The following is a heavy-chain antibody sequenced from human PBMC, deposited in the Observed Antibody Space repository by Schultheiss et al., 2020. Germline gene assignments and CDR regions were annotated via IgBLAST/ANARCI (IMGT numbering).Heavy chain of an antibody. D-gene: IGHD3-22*01. V-gene: IGHV4-31*03. Sequence: SETLSLTCTVSGGSISSGGYYWSWIRQHPGKGLEWIGYIYYSGSTYYNPSLKSRVTISVDTSKNQFSLKLSSVTAADTAVYYCAREVDSSGFYYFDYWGQGTLVTVSS. CDR2: IYYSGST. J-gene: IGHJ4*02. CDR3: AREVDSSGFYYFDY. CDR1: GGSISSGGYY.